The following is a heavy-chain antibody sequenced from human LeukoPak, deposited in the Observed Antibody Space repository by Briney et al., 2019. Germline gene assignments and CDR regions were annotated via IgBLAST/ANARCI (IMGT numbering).Heavy chain of an antibody. CDR2: ISGSGGST. J-gene: IGHJ4*02. V-gene: IGHV3-23*01. D-gene: IGHD3-3*01. Sequence: PGGSLRLSCAASGFTFSSYAMSWVRQAPGKGLEWVSAISGSGGSTYYADSVKGRFIISRDNSKNTLYLQMNSLRAEDTAVYYCAKLSRLRFLEWLLGGYFDYWGQGTLVTVSS. CDR1: GFTFSSYA. CDR3: AKLSRLRFLEWLLGGYFDY.